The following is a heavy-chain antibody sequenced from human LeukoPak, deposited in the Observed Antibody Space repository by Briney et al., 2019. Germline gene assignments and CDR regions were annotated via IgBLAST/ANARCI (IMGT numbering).Heavy chain of an antibody. CDR2: IIPIFGTA. CDR1: GGTFSSYA. D-gene: IGHD6-13*01. V-gene: IGHV1-69*01. CDR3: ASALPFGGGIAAAGTGDSDY. J-gene: IGHJ4*02. Sequence: ASVKVSCKASGGTFSSYAISWVRQAPGQGLEWMGGIIPIFGTANYAQKFQGRVTITADESTSTAYMELSSLRSEDTAVYYCASALPFGGGIAAAGTGDSDYWGQGTLVTVSS.